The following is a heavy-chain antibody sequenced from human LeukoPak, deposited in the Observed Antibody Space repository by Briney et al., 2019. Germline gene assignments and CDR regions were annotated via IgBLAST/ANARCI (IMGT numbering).Heavy chain of an antibody. CDR3: ARTRGIRNTYYDN. Sequence: VASVKVSCKASGGTFSSYAISWVRQAPGQGLEWMGGIIPIFGTANYAQKFQGRVTITTDESTSTAYMELSSLRSEDTAVYYCARTRGIRNTYYDNWGQGTLVTVSS. CDR1: GGTFSSYA. D-gene: IGHD3-9*01. V-gene: IGHV1-69*05. J-gene: IGHJ4*02. CDR2: IIPIFGTA.